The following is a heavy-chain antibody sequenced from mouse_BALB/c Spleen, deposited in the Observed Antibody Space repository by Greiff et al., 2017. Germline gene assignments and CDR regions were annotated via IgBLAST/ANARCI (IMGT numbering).Heavy chain of an antibody. D-gene: IGHD2-4*01. V-gene: IGHV5-12-2*01. CDR1: GFTFSSYT. J-gene: IGHJ3*01. Sequence: DVQLQESGGGLVQPGGSLKLSCAASGFTFSSYTMSWVRQTPEKRLEWVAYISNGGGSTYYPDTVKGRFTISRDNAKNTLYLQMSSLKSEDTAMYYCARRDDYDGFAYWGQGTLVTVSA. CDR3: ARRDDYDGFAY. CDR2: ISNGGGST.